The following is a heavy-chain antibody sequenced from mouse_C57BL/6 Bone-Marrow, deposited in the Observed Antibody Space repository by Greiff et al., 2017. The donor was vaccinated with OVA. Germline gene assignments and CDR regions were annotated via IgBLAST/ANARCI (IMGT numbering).Heavy chain of an antibody. D-gene: IGHD1-1*01. Sequence: EVQVVESGEGLVKPGGSLKLSCAASGFTFSSYAMSWVRQTPEKRLEWVAYISSGGDYIYYADTVKGRFTISRDNARNTLYLQMSSLKSEDTAMYYCTRDNGSSSYWYFDVWGTGTTVTVSS. CDR2: ISSGGDYI. J-gene: IGHJ1*03. V-gene: IGHV5-9-1*02. CDR3: TRDNGSSSYWYFDV. CDR1: GFTFSSYA.